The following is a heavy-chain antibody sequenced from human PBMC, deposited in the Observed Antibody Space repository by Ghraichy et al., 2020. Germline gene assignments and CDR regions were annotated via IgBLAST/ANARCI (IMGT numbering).Heavy chain of an antibody. D-gene: IGHD6-6*01. J-gene: IGHJ4*02. Sequence: GGSLRLSCAVSGFTSGGSAMHWVRQASGKGLEWVGRIRSKANNYATAYAESVEGRFTIFRDESKNTAWLQVDSLKTEDTAVYYCARSSSYYFDNWGQGTQVTVSS. CDR3: ARSSSYYFDN. CDR1: GFTSGGSA. V-gene: IGHV3-73*01. CDR2: IRSKANNYAT.